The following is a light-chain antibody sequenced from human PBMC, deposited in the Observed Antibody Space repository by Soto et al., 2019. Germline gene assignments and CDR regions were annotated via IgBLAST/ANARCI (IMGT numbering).Light chain of an antibody. V-gene: IGKV1-39*01. Sequence: DIQMTQSPSPLSASVGDRVTITCRTSQSVSYYLNWYQRKPGKAPKLLIYSASSLQRGVPSRFSGSGSGTDFALTISSLQPEDFATYYCQQSYTTPRTFAQGTKVDIK. CDR2: SAS. CDR3: QQSYTTPRT. CDR1: QSVSYY. J-gene: IGKJ1*01.